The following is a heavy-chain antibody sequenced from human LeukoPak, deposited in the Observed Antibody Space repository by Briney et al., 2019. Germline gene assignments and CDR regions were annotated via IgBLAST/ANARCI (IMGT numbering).Heavy chain of an antibody. Sequence: PGRSLRLSCAASGFTFDDYAMHWVRQAPGKGLEWVSGISWNGGSIGYADSVKGRFTISRDNAKNSLYLQMNSLRAEDTALYYCAKDKDSSGYYPSYYFDYWGQGTLVTVSS. J-gene: IGHJ4*02. CDR2: ISWNGGSI. D-gene: IGHD3-22*01. CDR1: GFTFDDYA. CDR3: AKDKDSSGYYPSYYFDY. V-gene: IGHV3-9*01.